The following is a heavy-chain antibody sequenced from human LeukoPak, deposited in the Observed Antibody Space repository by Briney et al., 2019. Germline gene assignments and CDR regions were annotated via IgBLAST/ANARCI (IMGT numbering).Heavy chain of an antibody. J-gene: IGHJ4*02. CDR2: IWYDGSNK. D-gene: IGHD6-19*01. Sequence: PGGSLRLSCAASGFPFSSYGMHWVRQAPGKGLEWVAVIWYDGSNKYYADSVKGRFTISRDNSKTTLYLQMNSLRAEDTAVYCCARDGSSGWYWVDYWGQGTLVTVSS. CDR1: GFPFSSYG. V-gene: IGHV3-33*01. CDR3: ARDGSSGWYWVDY.